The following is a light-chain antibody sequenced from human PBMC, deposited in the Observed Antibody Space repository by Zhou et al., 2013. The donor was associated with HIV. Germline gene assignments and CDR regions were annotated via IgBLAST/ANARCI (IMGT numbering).Light chain of an antibody. V-gene: IGKV1-12*01. CDR2: AAS. Sequence: DIQMTQSPSSVSASVGDRVTITCRASQGISSWLVWYQQKPGKAPKLLIYAASSLQSGVPSRFSGSGSGTDFTLTISSLQPEDFATYYCQQSYSTPYTFGQGTKLEIK. J-gene: IGKJ2*01. CDR1: QGISSW. CDR3: QQSYSTPYT.